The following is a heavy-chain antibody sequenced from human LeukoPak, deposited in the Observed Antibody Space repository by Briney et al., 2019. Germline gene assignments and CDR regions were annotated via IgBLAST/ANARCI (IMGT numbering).Heavy chain of an antibody. J-gene: IGHJ4*02. D-gene: IGHD3-22*01. CDR3: ARGLKYDSSGYYFDY. CDR1: GGSFSGYY. V-gene: IGHV4-34*01. CDR2: INHSGST. Sequence: SETLSLTCAVYGGSFSGYYWSWIRQPPGKGLEWIGEINHSGSTNYNPSLKSRVTISVDTSKNQFSLKLSSVTAADTAVYYCARGLKYDSSGYYFDYWGQGTLVTVSS.